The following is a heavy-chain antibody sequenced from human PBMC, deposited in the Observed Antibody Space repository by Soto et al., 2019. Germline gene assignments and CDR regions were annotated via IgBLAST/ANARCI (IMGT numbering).Heavy chain of an antibody. CDR3: ARNGSGWFRFDY. CDR1: GGSISSSSYY. V-gene: IGHV4-39*01. D-gene: IGHD6-19*01. Sequence: QLQLQESGPGLVKPSETLSLTCTVSGGSISSSSYYWGWIRQPPGKGLEWIGSIYYSGSTYYNPSLKSRVTISVDTSKNQFSLKLSSVTAADTAVYYCARNGSGWFRFDYWGQGTLVTVSS. J-gene: IGHJ4*02. CDR2: IYYSGST.